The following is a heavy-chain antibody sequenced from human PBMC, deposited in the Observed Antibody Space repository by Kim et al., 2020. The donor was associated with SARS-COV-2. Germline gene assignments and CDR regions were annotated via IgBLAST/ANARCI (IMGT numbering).Heavy chain of an antibody. J-gene: IGHJ4*02. Sequence: SETLSLTCTVSGGSVSSASYYWSWIRQPPGKGLEWIGYIYYIGSTYYNPSLRSRVTLSVDTSKNQFSLMLSSVTAADTAVYYCARVRGCSSTTSCRFRDFDYWGQGTLVTVSS. CDR2: IYYIGST. D-gene: IGHD2-2*01. CDR1: GGSVSSASYY. CDR3: ARVRGCSSTTSCRFRDFDY. V-gene: IGHV4-61*01.